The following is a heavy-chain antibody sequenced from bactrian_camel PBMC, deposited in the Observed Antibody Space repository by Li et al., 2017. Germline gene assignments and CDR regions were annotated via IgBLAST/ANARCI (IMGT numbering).Heavy chain of an antibody. V-gene: IGHV3S53*01. CDR1: THSSSGNC. Sequence: HVQLVESGGGSVQAGGSLRLTCEASTHSSSGNCMGWFRQAPGKEREAVAVIVGFGRTMYADSVKGRFTISKENGNHMLLLQMNSLKPEDTAMYYCAADPPVCGSWSGYKCWGQGTQVTVS. CDR3: AADPPVCGSWSGYKC. J-gene: IGHJ4*01. CDR2: IVGFGRT. D-gene: IGHD2*01.